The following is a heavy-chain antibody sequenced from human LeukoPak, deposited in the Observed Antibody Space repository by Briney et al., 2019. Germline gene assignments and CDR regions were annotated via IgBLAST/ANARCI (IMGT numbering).Heavy chain of an antibody. J-gene: IGHJ4*02. CDR1: GGTFSSYA. CDR2: IIPIFGTA. V-gene: IGHV1-69*05. Sequence: ASVKVSCKASGGTFSSYAISWVRQAPGQGLEWRGGIIPIFGTANYAQKFQGRVTITTDESTSTAYMELSSLRSEDTAVYYCARGQERLRLGELSFWGQGTLVTVSS. D-gene: IGHD3-16*02. CDR3: ARGQERLRLGELSF.